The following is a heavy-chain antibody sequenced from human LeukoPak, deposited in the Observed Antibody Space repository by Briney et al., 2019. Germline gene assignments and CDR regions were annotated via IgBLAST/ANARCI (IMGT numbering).Heavy chain of an antibody. D-gene: IGHD2-15*01. J-gene: IGHJ4*02. CDR2: MNPNSGNT. CDR1: GYTFTSYD. Sequence: GASVKVSCKASGYTFTSYDINWVRQATGQGLEWMGWMNPNSGNTGYAQKFQGRVTMTRNTSISTAYMELSSLRSEDTAVYYCARLRLRSETDSLGYWGQGTLVTVSS. V-gene: IGHV1-8*01. CDR3: ARLRLRSETDSLGY.